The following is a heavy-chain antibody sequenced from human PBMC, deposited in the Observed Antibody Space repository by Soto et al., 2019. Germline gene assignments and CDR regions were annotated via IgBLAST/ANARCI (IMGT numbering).Heavy chain of an antibody. CDR3: ARDPHRGYSYGYGDY. CDR1: GYTFTSYG. D-gene: IGHD5-18*01. V-gene: IGHV1-18*01. CDR2: ISAYNGNT. Sequence: ASVKVSCKASGYTFTSYGISWVRQAPGQGLEWMGWISAYNGNTNYAQKLQGRVTMTTDTSTSTAYMELRSLRSDDTAVYYCARDPHRGYSYGYGDYWGQGTLVTVAS. J-gene: IGHJ4*02.